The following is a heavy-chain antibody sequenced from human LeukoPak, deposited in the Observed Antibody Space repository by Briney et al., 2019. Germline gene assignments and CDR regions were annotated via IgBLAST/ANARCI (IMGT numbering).Heavy chain of an antibody. D-gene: IGHD5-12*01. CDR1: GGSNSSYY. V-gene: IGHV4-59*08. CDR3: ARRGERGYSYFDY. CDR2: IYYSGST. Sequence: PSETLSLTCTVSGGSNSSYYWSWIRQPPGKGLEWIGYIYYSGSTNYNPSLKSRVTISVDTSKNQFSLKLSSVTAADTAVYYCARRGERGYSYFDYWGQGTLVTVSS. J-gene: IGHJ4*02.